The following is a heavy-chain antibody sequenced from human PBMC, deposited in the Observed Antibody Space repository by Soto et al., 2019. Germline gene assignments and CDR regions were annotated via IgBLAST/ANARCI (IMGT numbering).Heavy chain of an antibody. Sequence: GGSLRLSCAASGFTVSSNYMGWVRQAPGKGLEWVSVIYSGGSTYYADSVKGRFTISRDNSKNTLYLQMNSLRAEDTAVYYCARETRFKSDYIWGSYRSHFDYWGQGTLVTVSS. D-gene: IGHD3-16*02. CDR2: IYSGGST. CDR3: ARETRFKSDYIWGSYRSHFDY. V-gene: IGHV3-66*01. J-gene: IGHJ4*02. CDR1: GFTVSSNY.